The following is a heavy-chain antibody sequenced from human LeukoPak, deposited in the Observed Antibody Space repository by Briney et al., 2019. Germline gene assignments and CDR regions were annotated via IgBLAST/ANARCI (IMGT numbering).Heavy chain of an antibody. CDR1: GGSISSGSYY. V-gene: IGHV4-61*02. CDR3: ARERRATWRQQLTYYYYMDV. CDR2: IYTSGST. J-gene: IGHJ6*03. Sequence: PSETLSLTCTVSGGSISSGSYYWSWIRQPAGKGLEWIGRIYTSGSTNYNPSLKSRVTISVDTSKHQFSLKLSSVTAADTAVYYCARERRATWRQQLTYYYYMDVWGKGTTVTVSS. D-gene: IGHD6-13*01.